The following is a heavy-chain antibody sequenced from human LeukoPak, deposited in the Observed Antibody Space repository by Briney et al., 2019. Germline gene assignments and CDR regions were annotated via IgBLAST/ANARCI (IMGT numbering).Heavy chain of an antibody. J-gene: IGHJ4*02. CDR3: VKEAREMGAVIPQYYFDY. V-gene: IGHV3-64D*06. CDR2: ISSNGGST. D-gene: IGHD1-26*01. Sequence: PGGSLRLSCSASGFTFSSYAMHWVRQAPGKGLEYVSAISSNGGSTYYADSVKGRFTISRDNSKNTLYLQMSSLRAEDTAVYYCVKEAREMGAVIPQYYFDYWGQGTLVTVSS. CDR1: GFTFSSYA.